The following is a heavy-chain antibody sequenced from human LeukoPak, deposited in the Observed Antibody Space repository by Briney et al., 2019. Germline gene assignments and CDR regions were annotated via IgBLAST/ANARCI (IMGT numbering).Heavy chain of an antibody. D-gene: IGHD4-11*01. J-gene: IGHJ4*02. CDR1: GYTFTSYG. CDR2: MNPNTGNA. Sequence: ASVKVSCKASGYTFTSYGISWVRQATGQGLEWMGWMNPNTGNAGYAQKFQDRVTITWDASISTAYMDLSGLRSEDTAVYYCARVGYSNSYDYWGQGTLVTVSS. V-gene: IGHV1-8*03. CDR3: ARVGYSNSYDY.